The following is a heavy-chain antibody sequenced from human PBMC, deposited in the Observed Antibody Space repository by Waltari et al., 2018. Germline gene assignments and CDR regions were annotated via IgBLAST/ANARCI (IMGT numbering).Heavy chain of an antibody. Sequence: EVQLVQSGGGLVQPGGSLEPSSEVPELMFSTFWMTWVGQASGRGLEWVANINYDGSEKHYVDSVKGRFSSSRDNARNTLYLQMNNLRADDTAVYYCATYRWLGYWGQGTLVTVSS. CDR3: ATYRWLGY. CDR1: ELMFSTFW. V-gene: IGHV3-7*03. D-gene: IGHD3-10*01. J-gene: IGHJ4*02. CDR2: INYDGSEK.